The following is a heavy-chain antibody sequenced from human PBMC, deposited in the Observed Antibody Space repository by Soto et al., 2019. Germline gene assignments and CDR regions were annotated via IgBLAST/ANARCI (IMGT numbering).Heavy chain of an antibody. Sequence: QVQLVQSGAEMKKPGSSVKVSCQSSGGNVNTYAMNWVRQAPGPGPEWMGDISPMVGASNYAPKFQGRVTITADESTGTTYMQLSTLASEDAARYFCAREVQVHTPAFVYWGQGTLVTVSS. V-gene: IGHV1-69*19. CDR1: GGNVNTYA. CDR2: ISPMVGAS. D-gene: IGHD3-10*01. CDR3: AREVQVHTPAFVY. J-gene: IGHJ4*02.